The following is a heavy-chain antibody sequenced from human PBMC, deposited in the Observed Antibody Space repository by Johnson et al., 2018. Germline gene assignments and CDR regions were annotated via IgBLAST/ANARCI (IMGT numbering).Heavy chain of an antibody. Sequence: EVQLVESGGGLVQPGGSLRLSCAASGFTFDDYTMHWVRQAPGKGLEWVSLISWDGGSTYYADSVKGRFTISRDNSKNTLYLQMNSLRAEDTAVYYCAKRGFPGIAVADDAFDIWGQGTMVTVSS. CDR1: GFTFDDYT. CDR2: ISWDGGST. J-gene: IGHJ3*02. V-gene: IGHV3-43*01. D-gene: IGHD6-19*01. CDR3: AKRGFPGIAVADDAFDI.